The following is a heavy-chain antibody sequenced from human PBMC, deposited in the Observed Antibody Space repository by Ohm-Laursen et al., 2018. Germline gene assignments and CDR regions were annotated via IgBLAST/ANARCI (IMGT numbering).Heavy chain of an antibody. Sequence: SDTLSLTCAVSGYSISSGYYWGWIRQPPGKGLEWIGSIYHSGSTYYNPSLKSRVTISVDTSKNQFSLKLSSVTAADTAVYYCARATYSSGWYEYWYFDLWGRGTLVTVSS. V-gene: IGHV4-38-2*01. CDR2: IYHSGST. CDR1: GYSISSGYY. J-gene: IGHJ2*01. CDR3: ARATYSSGWYEYWYFDL. D-gene: IGHD6-19*01.